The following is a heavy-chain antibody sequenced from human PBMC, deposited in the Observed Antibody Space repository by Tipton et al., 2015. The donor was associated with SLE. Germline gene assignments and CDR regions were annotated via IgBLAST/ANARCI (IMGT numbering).Heavy chain of an antibody. D-gene: IGHD3-22*01. J-gene: IGHJ4*02. CDR3: AKGPAYYDSSGYYPFDY. Sequence: SLRLSCAASGFTLDDYAMHWVRQAPGKGLEWVSGISWNSGSIGYADSVKGRFTISRDNAKNSLYLQMNSLRAEDTALYYCAKGPAYYDSSGYYPFDYWGQGTLVTVSS. CDR1: GFTLDDYA. CDR2: ISWNSGSI. V-gene: IGHV3-9*01.